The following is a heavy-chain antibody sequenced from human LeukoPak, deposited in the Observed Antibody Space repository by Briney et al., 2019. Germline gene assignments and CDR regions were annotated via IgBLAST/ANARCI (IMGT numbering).Heavy chain of an antibody. D-gene: IGHD5-18*01. CDR1: GGSISSYY. Sequence: SETLSLTCTVSGGSISSYYWSWIRQTPGKGLEWIGYIYYSGRTNYNPSLKSRVTISVDTSKNQFSLTLSSVTTADTAVYYCARGQKYRNGYTVTELGSGYFAYWGQGTLVTVSS. CDR2: IYYSGRT. CDR3: ARGQKYRNGYTVTELGSGYFAY. J-gene: IGHJ4*02. V-gene: IGHV4-59*01.